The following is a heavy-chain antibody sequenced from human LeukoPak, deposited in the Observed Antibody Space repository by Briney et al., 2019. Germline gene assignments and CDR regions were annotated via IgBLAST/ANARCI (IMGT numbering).Heavy chain of an antibody. D-gene: IGHD6-19*01. CDR1: GGSFSGYY. J-gene: IGHJ4*02. CDR2: INHSGST. CDR3: ARGKWLATFGD. V-gene: IGHV4-34*01. Sequence: ASETLSLTCAVYGGSFSGYYWSWIRQPPGKGLEWIGEINHSGSTNYNPSLKSRVTISVDTSKNQFSLKLSSVTAADTAVYYCARGKWLATFGDWGQGTLVTVSS.